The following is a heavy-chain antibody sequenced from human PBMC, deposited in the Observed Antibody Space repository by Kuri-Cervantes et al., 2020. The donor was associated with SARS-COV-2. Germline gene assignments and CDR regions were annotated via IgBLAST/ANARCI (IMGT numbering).Heavy chain of an antibody. J-gene: IGHJ4*02. V-gene: IGHV3-9*01. CDR2: ISWNSGSI. CDR3: ATLGYCSSTSCYKRFDY. Sequence: GGSLRLSCAASGFPFGDYAMHWVRQAPGRGLEWISGISWNSGSIGYADSVKGRFTISRDNAKNSLYLQMNSLRAEDTAVYYCATLGYCSSTSCYKRFDYWGQGTLVTVSS. CDR1: GFPFGDYA. D-gene: IGHD2-2*02.